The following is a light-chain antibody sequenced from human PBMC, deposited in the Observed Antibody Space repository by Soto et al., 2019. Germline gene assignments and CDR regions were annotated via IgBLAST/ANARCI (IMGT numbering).Light chain of an antibody. CDR3: QQYFNSPYT. Sequence: DIVMTQSPDSVAVSLGERATINCKSSQTLLYNSNNKNYFAWYQQKPGQPPRLLFYWASTRESGVPDRFSGSGSATDFPLTIIRLQAQDVAVFYCQQYFNSPYTFGQGTKREMK. J-gene: IGKJ2*01. CDR2: WAS. CDR1: QTLLYNSNNKNY. V-gene: IGKV4-1*01.